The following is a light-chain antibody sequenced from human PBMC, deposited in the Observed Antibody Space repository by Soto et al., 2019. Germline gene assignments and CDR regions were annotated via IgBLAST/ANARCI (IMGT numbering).Light chain of an antibody. CDR2: KAS. J-gene: IGKJ1*01. V-gene: IGKV1-5*03. Sequence: DIQMTQSPSTLSASVGDRVTITCRASQSISSWLAWYQQKPGKAPKLLIYKASSLESGVPSRFSGSGSGTEFTLTISSPQPDEFATYYCQQYNSLWTFGQGTKVEIK. CDR3: QQYNSLWT. CDR1: QSISSW.